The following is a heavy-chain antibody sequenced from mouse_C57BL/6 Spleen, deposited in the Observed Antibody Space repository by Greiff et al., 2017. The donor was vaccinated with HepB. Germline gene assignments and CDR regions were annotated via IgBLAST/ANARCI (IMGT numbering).Heavy chain of an antibody. J-gene: IGHJ1*03. Sequence: QVQLKQSGAELVRPGASVKLSCKASGYTFTDYYINWVKQRPGQGLEWIARIYPGSGNTYYNEKFKGKATLTAEKSSSTAYMQLSSLTSEDSAVYFCARHHYGSVGWYFDVWGTGTTVTVSS. CDR3: ARHHYGSVGWYFDV. D-gene: IGHD1-1*01. CDR1: GYTFTDYY. CDR2: IYPGSGNT. V-gene: IGHV1-76*01.